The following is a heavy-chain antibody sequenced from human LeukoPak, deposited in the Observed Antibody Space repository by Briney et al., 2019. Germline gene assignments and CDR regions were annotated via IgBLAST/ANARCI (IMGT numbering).Heavy chain of an antibody. D-gene: IGHD1-26*01. CDR2: ISYDGSNK. CDR1: GFTFSSYA. CDR3: AREEGGSFLDY. V-gene: IGHV3-30-3*01. J-gene: IGHJ4*02. Sequence: GRSLRLSCAASGFTFSSYAMHWVRQAPGKGLEWVAVISYDGSNKYYADSVKGRFTISRDNSKNTLYLQMNSLRAEDAAVYYCAREEGGSFLDYWGQGTLVTVSS.